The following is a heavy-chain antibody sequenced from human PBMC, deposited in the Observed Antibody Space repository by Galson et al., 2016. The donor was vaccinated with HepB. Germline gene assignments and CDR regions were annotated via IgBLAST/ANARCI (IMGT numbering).Heavy chain of an antibody. CDR1: GLSLSPYA. V-gene: IGHV3-23*01. D-gene: IGHD5-24*01. J-gene: IGHJ6*02. CDR3: ARDPMATRYYYYGMDV. Sequence: SLRLSCAGSGLSLSPYAMSWGRQAPGKGLEWVSGISASGGSKTYADSVRGRFIISRDNSNNKLFLQMNSLRAEDTAVYYCARDPMATRYYYYGMDVWGQGTTVTVSS. CDR2: ISASGGSK.